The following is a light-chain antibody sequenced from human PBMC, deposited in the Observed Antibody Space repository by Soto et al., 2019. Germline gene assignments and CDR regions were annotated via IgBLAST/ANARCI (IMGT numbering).Light chain of an antibody. J-gene: IGKJ4*01. CDR2: AAS. Sequence: DIQMTQSPSSLSASVGDRVIITCRTSQSISNYLNWYQHKPGKAPKVLISAASNLQSGVPSRFSVSGSGSVFTLTISSLQPEDFATYFCQQSHTLSPLTFGGGTKVEIK. CDR1: QSISNY. CDR3: QQSHTLSPLT. V-gene: IGKV1-39*01.